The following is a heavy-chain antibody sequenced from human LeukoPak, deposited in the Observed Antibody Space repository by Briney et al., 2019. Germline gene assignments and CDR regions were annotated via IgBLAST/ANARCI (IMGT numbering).Heavy chain of an antibody. Sequence: ASVKLSCKASGYTFTGYYMNWVRQSPGQRLEWMGWINPNSGGTNYAQKFQGRVTMTRDTSISTAYMELSRLRSDDTAVYYCGRGAEWEPFDYWGQGTLVTVSS. CDR3: GRGAEWEPFDY. D-gene: IGHD1-26*01. J-gene: IGHJ4*02. CDR1: GYTFTGYY. V-gene: IGHV1-2*02. CDR2: INPNSGGT.